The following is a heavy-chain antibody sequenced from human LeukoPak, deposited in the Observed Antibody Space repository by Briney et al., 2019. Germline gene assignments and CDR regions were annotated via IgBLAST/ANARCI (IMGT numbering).Heavy chain of an antibody. Sequence: AGESLKISCKGSGYSFTSYWFGWVRQMPGKGLEWMGIIYPGDSDTRYSPSFQGQVTISADKSISTAYLQWSSLKASDTAMYYCARQDYGDYVGDYYYGMDVWGQGTTVTVSS. CDR2: IYPGDSDT. CDR3: ARQDYGDYVGDYYYGMDV. J-gene: IGHJ6*02. V-gene: IGHV5-51*01. D-gene: IGHD4-17*01. CDR1: GYSFTSYW.